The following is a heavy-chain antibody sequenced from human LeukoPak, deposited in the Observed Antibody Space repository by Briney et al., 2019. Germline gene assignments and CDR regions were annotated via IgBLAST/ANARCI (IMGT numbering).Heavy chain of an antibody. CDR3: GRDNYSKVLDWFDP. J-gene: IGHJ5*02. Sequence: ASETLSLTCTVSGGSISSSSYYWGWIRQPPGKGLEWIGSIYYSGSTYYNPSLKSRVTISVDTSKNQFSLKLSSVTAADTAVYYCGRDNYSKVLDWFDPWGQGTLVTVSS. D-gene: IGHD4-11*01. CDR1: GGSISSSSYY. CDR2: IYYSGST. V-gene: IGHV4-39*07.